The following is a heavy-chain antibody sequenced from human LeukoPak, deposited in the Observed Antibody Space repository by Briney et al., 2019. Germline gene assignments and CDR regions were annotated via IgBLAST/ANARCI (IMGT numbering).Heavy chain of an antibody. D-gene: IGHD3-22*01. V-gene: IGHV4-4*02. CDR3: ARVGDSSGYYPFDY. CDR1: GGSISSSNW. Sequence: PSGTLSLTCAVSGGSISSSNWWSWVRPPPGKGLEWIGEIYHSGSTNYNPSLKSRVTISVDKSKNQFSLKLSSVTAADTAVYYCARVGDSSGYYPFDYWGQGTLVTVSS. CDR2: IYHSGST. J-gene: IGHJ4*02.